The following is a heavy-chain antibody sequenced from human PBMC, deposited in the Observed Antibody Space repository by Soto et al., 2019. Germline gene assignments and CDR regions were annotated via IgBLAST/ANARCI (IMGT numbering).Heavy chain of an antibody. CDR3: AGGRYGDY. Sequence: QVHLVQSGAEVKKPGASVKVSCQGSGYAFTTYGITWVRQAPGQGLEWMGWISAHNGNTNYAQKLQGRVTVTRDTPTSTAYMELRSLRYDDTAVYYCAGGRYGDYWGQGALVTVSS. CDR2: ISAHNGNT. J-gene: IGHJ4*02. CDR1: GYAFTTYG. V-gene: IGHV1-18*01. D-gene: IGHD1-1*01.